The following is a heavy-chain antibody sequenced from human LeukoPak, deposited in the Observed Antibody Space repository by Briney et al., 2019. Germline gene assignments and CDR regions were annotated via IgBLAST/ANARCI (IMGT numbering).Heavy chain of an antibody. CDR1: GGSISSYY. V-gene: IGHV4-59*01. D-gene: IGHD2-21*01. CDR3: ARDIGGEADDAFDI. CDR2: IYYSGST. Sequence: SETLSLTCTVSGGSISSYYWSWIRQPPGKGLEWIGYIYYSGSTNYNPSLKSRVTISVDTSKNQFSLKLSSVTAADTAVYYCARDIGGEADDAFDIWGQGTMVTVSS. J-gene: IGHJ3*02.